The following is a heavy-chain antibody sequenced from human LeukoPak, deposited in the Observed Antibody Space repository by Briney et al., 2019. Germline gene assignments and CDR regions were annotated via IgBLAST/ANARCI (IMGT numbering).Heavy chain of an antibody. V-gene: IGHV1-46*01. D-gene: IGHD3-22*01. CDR3: ARDIGTYDSSGYYSEEGWFDP. Sequence: GASVKVSCKASGYTFTSYYMHRVRQAPGQGLEWMGIINPSGGSTSYAQRFQGRVTMTRDTSTSTVYMELSSLRSEDTAVYYCARDIGTYDSSGYYSEEGWFDPWGQGTLVTVSS. CDR2: INPSGGST. CDR1: GYTFTSYY. J-gene: IGHJ5*02.